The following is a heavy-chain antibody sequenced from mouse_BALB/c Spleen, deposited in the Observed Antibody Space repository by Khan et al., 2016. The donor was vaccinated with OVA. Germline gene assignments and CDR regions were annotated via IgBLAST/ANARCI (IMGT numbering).Heavy chain of an antibody. CDR3: ANHGSSSAWFAY. Sequence: QVQLKQSGAELAKPGASVKMSCKASGYTFTSYWMHWVKQRPGQGLEWIGYINPSTGYSEYNQKFKDKATLTADKSSSTAYMQLSSLTSDDSAVYYCANHGSSSAWFAYWGQETLVTVSA. V-gene: IGHV1-7*01. J-gene: IGHJ3*01. CDR2: INPSTGYS. CDR1: GYTFTSYW. D-gene: IGHD1-1*01.